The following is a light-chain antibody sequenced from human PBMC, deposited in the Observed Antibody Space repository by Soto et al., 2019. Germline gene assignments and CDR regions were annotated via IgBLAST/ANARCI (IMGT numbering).Light chain of an antibody. CDR2: AAS. J-gene: IGKJ5*01. CDR1: QVISTS. V-gene: IGKV1-9*01. Sequence: DIQLTQSPSFLSPSIGESVTITCRASQVISTSLAWYQVKPGKAPKPLIYAASTLESGVPSRFSATVSGTEFSLTITSLQPEDFETYYCQQLFDSPITLGQGTRLELK. CDR3: QQLFDSPIT.